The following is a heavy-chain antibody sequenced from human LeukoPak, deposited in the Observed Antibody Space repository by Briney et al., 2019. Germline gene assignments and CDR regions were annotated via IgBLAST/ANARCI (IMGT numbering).Heavy chain of an antibody. CDR2: IYTSGST. D-gene: IGHD3-3*01. CDR1: GGSISSYY. J-gene: IGHJ6*03. V-gene: IGHV4-4*07. Sequence: SETLSLTCTVSGGSISSYYWSWIRQPAGKGLEWIGRIYTSGSTNYNPSLKSRVTISVDKSKDQFSLKLSSVTAADTAVYYCARAGDSKSDYDFGSGYSGSYYYYYMDVWGKGTTVTVSS. CDR3: ARAGDSKSDYDFGSGYSGSYYYYYMDV.